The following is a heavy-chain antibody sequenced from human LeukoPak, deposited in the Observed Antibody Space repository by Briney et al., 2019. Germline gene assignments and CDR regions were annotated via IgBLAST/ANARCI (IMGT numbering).Heavy chain of an antibody. CDR3: ARFEQQLVRTSDYYYYYYMDV. Sequence: GESLKISCKGSGYSFTSYWIGWGRQLPGKGLEWMGIIYPGDSDTRYSPSFQGQVTISADKSISTAYLQWSSLKASDTAMYYCARFEQQLVRTSDYYYYYYMDVWGKGTTVTVSS. V-gene: IGHV5-51*01. CDR2: IYPGDSDT. D-gene: IGHD6-13*01. CDR1: GYSFTSYW. J-gene: IGHJ6*03.